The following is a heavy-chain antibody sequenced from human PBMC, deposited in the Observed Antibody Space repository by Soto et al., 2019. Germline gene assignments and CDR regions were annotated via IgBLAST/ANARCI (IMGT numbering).Heavy chain of an antibody. CDR1: GLTFSSQA. J-gene: IGHJ4*02. CDR2: ISSGSVSST. Sequence: GGSLRLSCVVSGLTFSSQAMSWVRQALGKGLEWVSTISSGSVSSTNYAGSVKGRFTISRDNSKNTLYLQMDSLRAEDTAVYYCAKHLAQNFDYWGQGTLVTVSS. CDR3: AKHLAQNFDY. V-gene: IGHV3-23*01.